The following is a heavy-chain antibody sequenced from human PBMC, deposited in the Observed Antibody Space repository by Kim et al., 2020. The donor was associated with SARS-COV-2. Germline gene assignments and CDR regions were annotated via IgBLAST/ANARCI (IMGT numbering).Heavy chain of an antibody. Sequence: SRVTISVATSKNQFSLKLSSVTAADTAVYYCARGGYCSGGSCYSPRDFDYWGQGTLVTVSS. D-gene: IGHD2-15*01. J-gene: IGHJ4*02. CDR3: ARGGYCSGGSCYSPRDFDY. V-gene: IGHV4-34*01.